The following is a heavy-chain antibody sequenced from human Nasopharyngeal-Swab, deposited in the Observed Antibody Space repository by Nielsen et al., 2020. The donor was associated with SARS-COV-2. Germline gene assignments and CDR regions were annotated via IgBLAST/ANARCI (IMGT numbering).Heavy chain of an antibody. D-gene: IGHD3-3*01. CDR3: ARDGLDYDFWSAYFMDV. CDR2: ISSSSSYI. Sequence: GESLKICCAASGFTFNNYNFNWVRQAPGKGLEWVSSISSSSSYIYYADSVKGRFTISRDNAKNSLYLQMNSLRAEDTAVYYCARDGLDYDFWSAYFMDVWGQGTTVTVSS. J-gene: IGHJ6*02. V-gene: IGHV3-21*01. CDR1: GFTFNNYN.